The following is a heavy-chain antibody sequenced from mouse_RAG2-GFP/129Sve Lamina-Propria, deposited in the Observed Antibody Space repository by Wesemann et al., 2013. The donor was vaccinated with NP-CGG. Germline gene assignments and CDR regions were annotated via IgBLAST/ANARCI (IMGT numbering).Heavy chain of an antibody. CDR2: ISNGGGST. CDR1: GFTFSDYY. V-gene: IGHV5-12*01. Sequence: EVKLVESGGGLVQPGGSLKLSCAASGFTFSDYYMYWVRQTPEKRLEWVAYISNGGGSTYYPDTVKGRFTISRDNAKNTLYLQMSRLKSEDTAMYYCARHAPDYDLFDVWGTGTTVTVSS. CDR3: ARHAPDYDLFDV. J-gene: IGHJ1*03. D-gene: IGHD2-4*01.